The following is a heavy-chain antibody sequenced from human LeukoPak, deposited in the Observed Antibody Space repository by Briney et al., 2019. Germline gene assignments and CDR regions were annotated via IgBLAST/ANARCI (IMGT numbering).Heavy chain of an antibody. CDR1: GFTFSSYG. D-gene: IGHD2-2*01. Sequence: GGSLRLSCAASGFTFSSYGMHWVRQAPGKGLEWVAVIWYDGSNKYYADSVKGRFTISRDNAKNSLYLQMNSLRAEDTAVYYCAREGGEYCSSTSCHVDYWGQGTLVTVSS. CDR2: IWYDGSNK. J-gene: IGHJ4*02. V-gene: IGHV3-33*01. CDR3: AREGGEYCSSTSCHVDY.